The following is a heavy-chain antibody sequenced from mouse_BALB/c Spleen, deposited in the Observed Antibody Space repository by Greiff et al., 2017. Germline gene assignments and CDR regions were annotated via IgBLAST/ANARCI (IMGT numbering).Heavy chain of an antibody. CDR1: GFTFSSFG. J-gene: IGHJ3*01. CDR2: ISSGSSTI. CDR3: ARGEYYGSSSAWFAY. Sequence: EVQLVESGGGLVQPGGSRKLSCAASGFTFSSFGMHWVRQAPEKGLEWVAYISSGSSTIYYADTVKGRFTISRDNPKNTLFLQMTSLRSEDTAMYYCARGEYYGSSSAWFAYWGQGTLVTVSA. D-gene: IGHD1-1*01. V-gene: IGHV5-17*02.